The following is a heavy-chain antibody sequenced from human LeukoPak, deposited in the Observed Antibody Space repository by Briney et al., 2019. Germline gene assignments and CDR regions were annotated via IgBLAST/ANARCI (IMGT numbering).Heavy chain of an antibody. CDR1: GGSISSGGYY. Sequence: PSETLSLTCTVSGGSISSGGYYWSWIRQHPGKGLEWIGYIYYSGSTYYNPSLKSRVTIPVDTSKNQFSLKLSSVTAADTAVYYCAGTDYPDKEHFDYWGQGTLVTVSS. CDR3: AGTDYPDKEHFDY. D-gene: IGHD4/OR15-4a*01. J-gene: IGHJ4*02. V-gene: IGHV4-31*03. CDR2: IYYSGST.